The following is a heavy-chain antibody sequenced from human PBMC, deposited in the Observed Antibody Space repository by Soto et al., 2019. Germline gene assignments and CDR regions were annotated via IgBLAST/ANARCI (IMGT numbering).Heavy chain of an antibody. D-gene: IGHD2-2*01. CDR1: GGSISSGGYY. CDR3: ARGYCSSTSCSIYYFDY. CDR2: IYYSGST. J-gene: IGHJ4*02. V-gene: IGHV4-31*03. Sequence: SETLSLTCTVSGGSISSGGYYWSWIRQHPGKGLEWIGYIYYSGSTYYNPSLKSRVTISVDTSKNQFSLKLSSVTAADTAVYYCARGYCSSTSCSIYYFDYWDQGTLVTVSS.